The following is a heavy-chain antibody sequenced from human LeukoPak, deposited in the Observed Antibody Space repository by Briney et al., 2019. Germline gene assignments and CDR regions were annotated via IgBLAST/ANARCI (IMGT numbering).Heavy chain of an antibody. CDR2: INHSGST. Sequence: PSETLSLTCAVYGGSFSGYYWSWIRQPPGKGLEWIREINHSGSTNYNPSLKSRVTISVDTSKNQFSLKLSSVTAADTAVYYCARDGLAVAAEFDYWGQGTLVTVSS. V-gene: IGHV4-34*01. J-gene: IGHJ4*02. CDR3: ARDGLAVAAEFDY. D-gene: IGHD6-19*01. CDR1: GGSFSGYY.